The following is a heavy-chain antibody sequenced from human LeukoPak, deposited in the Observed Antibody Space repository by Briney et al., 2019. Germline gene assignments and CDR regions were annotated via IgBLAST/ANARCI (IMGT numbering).Heavy chain of an antibody. D-gene: IGHD6-25*01. CDR3: ARDSSGWGFDY. V-gene: IGHV3-74*01. J-gene: IGHJ4*02. CDR2: IRSDGSST. CDR1: GFTFSTYW. Sequence: GGSLRLSCAASGFTFSTYWMHWVRQAPGKGLVWVSGIRSDGSSTIYADSVKGRFTISRDNARNTLYLQVNSLRAEDTAMYYCARDSSGWGFDYWGQGSLVTVSS.